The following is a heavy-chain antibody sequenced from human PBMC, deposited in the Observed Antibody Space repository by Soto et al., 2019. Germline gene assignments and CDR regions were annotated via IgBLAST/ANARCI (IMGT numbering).Heavy chain of an antibody. CDR2: IVVGSGNT. D-gene: IGHD3-22*01. CDR1: GFTFTSSA. Sequence: ASVKVSCKASGFTFTSSAVQWVRQARGQRLGWIGWIVVGSGNTNYAQKFQERVTITRDMSTSTAYMELSSLRSEDTAVYYCAADPDYDLHWSYYGMDVWGQGTTVTVSS. J-gene: IGHJ6*02. V-gene: IGHV1-58*01. CDR3: AADPDYDLHWSYYGMDV.